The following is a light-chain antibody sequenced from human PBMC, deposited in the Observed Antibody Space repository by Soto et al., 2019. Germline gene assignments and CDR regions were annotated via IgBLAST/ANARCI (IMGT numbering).Light chain of an antibody. CDR3: QQRSNWPLT. V-gene: IGKV3-11*01. CDR1: QSVSIF. CDR2: DAS. Sequence: EIVLTQSPATLSLSPGERATLSCRASQSVSIFLAWYHQKPGQAPRLLIYDASNRATGIPARFSGSGSGTDFTLTISSLEPEDFAIYYCQQRSNWPLTFGGGTKVDIK. J-gene: IGKJ4*01.